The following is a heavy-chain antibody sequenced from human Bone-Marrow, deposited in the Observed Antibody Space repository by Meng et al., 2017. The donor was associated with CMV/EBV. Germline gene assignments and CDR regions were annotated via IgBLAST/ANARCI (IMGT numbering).Heavy chain of an antibody. Sequence: GGSLRLSCAASGFTFSTYAMHWVRQAPGKGLEWAAVIWFDGSKKYYADSVKGRFTISRDISKNTLYLQMNSLTAEDTAIYYCAKDGGGGNSHDAFDVWGQGTMVTVSS. V-gene: IGHV3-33*06. CDR3: AKDGGGGNSHDAFDV. D-gene: IGHD3-16*01. J-gene: IGHJ3*01. CDR2: IWFDGSKK. CDR1: GFTFSTYA.